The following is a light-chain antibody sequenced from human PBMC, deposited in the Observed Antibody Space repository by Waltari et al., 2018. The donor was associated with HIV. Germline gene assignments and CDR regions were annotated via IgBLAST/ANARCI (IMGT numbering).Light chain of an antibody. J-gene: IGKJ1*01. CDR2: DAF. Sequence: EIVLTQSPGTLSLSPGERVTLPCRASQTVRSNYLAWYQQKPGQAPRRLIYDAFTRATGIPVRFSGSGAGTDFTLTISRLEPEDFAVYYCQQYGGSARTFGQGTKVEI. V-gene: IGKV3-20*01. CDR3: QQYGGSART. CDR1: QTVRSNY.